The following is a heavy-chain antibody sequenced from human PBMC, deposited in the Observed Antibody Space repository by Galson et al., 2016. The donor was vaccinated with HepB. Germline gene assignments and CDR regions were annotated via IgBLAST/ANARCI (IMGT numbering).Heavy chain of an antibody. CDR3: ASANDFWSGYRDAGTSRWFDS. D-gene: IGHD3-3*01. J-gene: IGHJ5*01. CDR2: VIPIFAKA. V-gene: IGHV1-69*06. Sequence: SVKVSCKASGDTFSSYAISWVRQAPGRGLEWMGGVIPIFAKAKYALKFQGRVTITADKSTNTAFMELSSLRSEDTAVYYCASANDFWSGYRDAGTSRWFDSWGQGTLVTVSS. CDR1: GDTFSSYA.